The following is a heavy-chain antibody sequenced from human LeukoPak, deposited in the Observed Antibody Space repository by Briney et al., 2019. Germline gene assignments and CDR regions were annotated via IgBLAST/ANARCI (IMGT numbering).Heavy chain of an antibody. CDR2: IDSDGTNT. V-gene: IGHV3-74*01. J-gene: IGHJ4*02. CDR1: EFTFSTYC. D-gene: IGHD6-6*01. Sequence: PGGSLRLSCAASEFTFSTYCMHWVRQAPGKGLVWVSRIDSDGTNTDYADSVKGRFTISRDNAKNTLYLQMNSLRAEDTAVYYCAKVVGIAARPGYFDYWGQGTLVTVSS. CDR3: AKVVGIAARPGYFDY.